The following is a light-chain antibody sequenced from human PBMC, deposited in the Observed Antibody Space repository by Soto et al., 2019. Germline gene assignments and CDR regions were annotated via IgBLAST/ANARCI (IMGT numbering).Light chain of an antibody. J-gene: IGLJ3*02. Sequence: QSVLTQPPSASGTPGQKVFISCSGSSSNIGGTNYAYWYQQLPGAAPKLLIHSGDQRPSGVPDRFSGSESGTSASLAISGLLSADEADYYCAVWDDGLTAWVFGGGTKLTVL. CDR1: SSNIGGTNY. CDR3: AVWDDGLTAWV. V-gene: IGLV1-47*02. CDR2: SGD.